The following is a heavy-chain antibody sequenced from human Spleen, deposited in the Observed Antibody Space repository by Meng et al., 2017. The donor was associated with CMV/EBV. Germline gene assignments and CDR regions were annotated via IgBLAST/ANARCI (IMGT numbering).Heavy chain of an antibody. D-gene: IGHD2-21*02. CDR1: SSNF. CDR2: IYHSWST. V-gene: IGHV4-4*01. Sequence: SSNFWTWVRQVPGKGLECTGAIYHSWSTTYNPSLKSRVTISVDKFTNQFSLKLGSVTAADPAVYCCPRIERRRILKYCGSDCSTTDYWGQGTLVTVSS. J-gene: IGHJ4*02. CDR3: PRIERRRILKYCGSDCSTTDY.